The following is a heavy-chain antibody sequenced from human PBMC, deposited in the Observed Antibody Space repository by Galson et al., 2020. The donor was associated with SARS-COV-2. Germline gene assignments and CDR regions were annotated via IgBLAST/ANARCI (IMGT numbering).Heavy chain of an antibody. CDR1: GYTFTSYG. V-gene: IGHV1-18*01. Sequence: ASVKVSCNASGYTFTSYGISWVRQAPGQGLEWMGWISAYNGNTNYAQKLQGRVTMTTDTSTSTAYMELRSLRSDDTAVYYCARVKHADYDFWSGYYYMDVRGQGTTGTVSS. CDR3: ARVKHADYDFWSGYYYMDV. D-gene: IGHD3-3*01. J-gene: IGHJ6*03. CDR2: ISAYNGNT.